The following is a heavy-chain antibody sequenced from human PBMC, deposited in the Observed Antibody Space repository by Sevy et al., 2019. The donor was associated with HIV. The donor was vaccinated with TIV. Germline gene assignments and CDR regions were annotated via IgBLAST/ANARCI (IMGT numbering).Heavy chain of an antibody. CDR1: GYTFTGYY. Sequence: ASVKVSCKASGYTFTGYYLHWVRQAPGRGLEWMGWINPKSGGTNYAPKFQGRVTMTRDTSISTASMELSRLRSDDTAVYYCTRSAAEAKNFYCGGDCYSDYWGQGTLVTVSS. J-gene: IGHJ4*02. D-gene: IGHD2-21*02. V-gene: IGHV1-2*02. CDR3: TRSAAEAKNFYCGGDCYSDY. CDR2: INPKSGGT.